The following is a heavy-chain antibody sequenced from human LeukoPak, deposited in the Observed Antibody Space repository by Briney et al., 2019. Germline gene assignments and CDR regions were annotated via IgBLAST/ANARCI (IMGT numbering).Heavy chain of an antibody. CDR3: ARLPNYSNYYFDS. J-gene: IGHJ4*02. V-gene: IGHV4-39*01. Sequence: KPSETLSLTCTVSGGSFSSSSYYWGWIRQPPGKGLEWIGSVYYSGSTYYNPSLESRVDIFEDTSKNQSSLRLRFVTAADTAVYYCARLPNYSNYYFDSWGQGALVIVSS. CDR2: VYYSGST. CDR1: GGSFSSSSYY. D-gene: IGHD4-11*01.